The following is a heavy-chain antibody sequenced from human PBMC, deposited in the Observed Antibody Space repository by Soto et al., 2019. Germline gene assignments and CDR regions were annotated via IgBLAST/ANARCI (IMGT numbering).Heavy chain of an antibody. CDR1: GGSFSGCY. V-gene: IGHV4-34*01. CDR3: ARHPGIFDN. CDR2: INHSGST. J-gene: IGHJ4*02. Sequence: TSDTLSLTCAVYGGSFSGCYWSWIRQPPGKGLEWIGEINHSGSTNYNPSLKSRVTISVDTSKNQFSLELTSVTAADTAVYYCARHPGIFDNWGQGTLVTVSS. D-gene: IGHD3-10*01.